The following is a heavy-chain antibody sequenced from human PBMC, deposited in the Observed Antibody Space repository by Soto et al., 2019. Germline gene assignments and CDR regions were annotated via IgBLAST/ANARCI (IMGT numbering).Heavy chain of an antibody. CDR1: GGSISSGGYY. V-gene: IGHV4-31*03. CDR3: ARGYSGSGNYYNPTLCMDV. Sequence: QVQLQESGPGLVKPSQTLSLTCTVSGGSISSGGYYWSWIRQHPGKGLEWIGYIYYSGSTYYNPSLKSRVTISVDTSKNQFSLKLSSVTAADTAVYSCARGYSGSGNYYNPTLCMDVWGQGTTVTVSS. D-gene: IGHD3-10*01. CDR2: IYYSGST. J-gene: IGHJ6*02.